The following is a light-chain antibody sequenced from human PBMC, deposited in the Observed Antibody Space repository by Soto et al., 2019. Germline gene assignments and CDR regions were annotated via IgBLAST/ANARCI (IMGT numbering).Light chain of an antibody. CDR1: QSVSTN. CDR3: QHYKNLPPWT. CDR2: RAS. J-gene: IGKJ1*01. V-gene: IGKV3-15*01. Sequence: EIVMTQSPATLSVSPGDRATLSCRASQSVSTNLAWYQQKPGQAPRLLIYRASTRATGIPARFSGSGSGTDFTLTITSLQSEDFAVYYCQHYKNLPPWTFGQGNKVEIK.